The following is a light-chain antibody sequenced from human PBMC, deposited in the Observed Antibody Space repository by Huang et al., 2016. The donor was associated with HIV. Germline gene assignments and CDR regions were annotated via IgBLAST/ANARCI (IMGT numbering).Light chain of an antibody. Sequence: EIVMTQSPATLSVSPGERVTLSCRASPSIGTNLAWYQQRRGQSPRLLIYGAFTRATGIPARFSGSGSGTEFTLTISSLQSEDFAVYYCQQYNDWRTFGQGTKVETK. CDR1: PSIGTN. CDR2: GAF. J-gene: IGKJ1*01. V-gene: IGKV3-15*01. CDR3: QQYNDWRT.